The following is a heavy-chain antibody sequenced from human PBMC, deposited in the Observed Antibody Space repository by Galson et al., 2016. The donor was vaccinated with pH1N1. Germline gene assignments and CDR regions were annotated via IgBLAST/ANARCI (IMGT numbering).Heavy chain of an antibody. CDR1: GTSINSVAHF. J-gene: IGHJ4*02. V-gene: IGHV4-39*01. CDR3: ARRRGVDLIDS. Sequence: SETLSLTCTVSGTSINSVAHFWGWVRQSPGGGLEWIASIYSSGSSHSNPSLRSRVTISVDRSCDQFSLSLTSVTAADTALYFCARRRGVDLIDSWGQGTLVTVS. CDR2: IYSSGSS.